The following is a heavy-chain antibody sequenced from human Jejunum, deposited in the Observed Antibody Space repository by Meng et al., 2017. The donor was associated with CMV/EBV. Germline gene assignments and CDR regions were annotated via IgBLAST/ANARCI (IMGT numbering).Heavy chain of an antibody. CDR2: IDPNTGNP. V-gene: IGHV7-4-1*02. D-gene: IGHD5-24*01. CDR3: ARDSPLDGYSLLDY. Sequence: QGQLVQSGSELKQPGASVQVSCRPSGYTFTSYAINWVRQAPGQGPDWMGWIDPNTGNPTYDQGFTGRFVFSLDPSVSTAYLQINSLRADDTAVYYCARDSPLDGYSLLDYWGQGTLVTVSS. J-gene: IGHJ4*02. CDR1: GYTFTSYA.